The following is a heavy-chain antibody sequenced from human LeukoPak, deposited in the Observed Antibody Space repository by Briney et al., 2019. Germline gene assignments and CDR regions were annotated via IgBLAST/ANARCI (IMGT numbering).Heavy chain of an antibody. CDR2: ISYDGSNK. D-gene: IGHD3-22*01. Sequence: GGSLRLSCVVSGFTFSGYGMHWVRQAPGKGLEWVAVISYDGSNKYYADSVKGRFTISRDNSKNTLYLQMNSLRAEDTAVYYCAKRGYYYDSSGYYSRTYFDYWGQGTLVIVSS. CDR1: GFTFSGYG. CDR3: AKRGYYYDSSGYYSRTYFDY. J-gene: IGHJ4*02. V-gene: IGHV3-30*18.